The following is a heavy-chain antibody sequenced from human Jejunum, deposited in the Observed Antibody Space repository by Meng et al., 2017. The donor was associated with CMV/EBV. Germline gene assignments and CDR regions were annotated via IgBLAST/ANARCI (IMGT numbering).Heavy chain of an antibody. CDR2: SFHSGAT. CDR1: GGSLIGTNW. V-gene: IGHV4/OR15-8*02. CDR3: GDPPAGY. J-gene: IGHJ4*02. Sequence: LSLTCVVAGGSLIGTNWWNWVRQPPGGGLEWIGESFHSGATNYNPSLKSRVTISIDNSKNQFSLKLTSMTAADTAVYFCGDPPAGYWGQGILVTVSS.